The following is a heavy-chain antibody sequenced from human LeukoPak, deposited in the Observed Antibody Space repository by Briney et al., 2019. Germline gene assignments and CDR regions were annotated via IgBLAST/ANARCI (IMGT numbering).Heavy chain of an antibody. CDR1: GGSISSGSYY. D-gene: IGHD3-22*01. CDR3: ARETPPYDNPDY. J-gene: IGHJ4*02. Sequence: PSETLSLTCTVSGGSISSGSYYWSWIRQPAGKGLEWIGRTHTTGSTNHNPSLKSRATISMNTSENQFSLKLSSVTAADTAVYYCARETPPYDNPDYWGQGALVTVSS. CDR2: THTTGST. V-gene: IGHV4-61*02.